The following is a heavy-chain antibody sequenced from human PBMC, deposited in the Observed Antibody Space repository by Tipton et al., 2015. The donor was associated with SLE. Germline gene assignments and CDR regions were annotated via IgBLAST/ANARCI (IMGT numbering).Heavy chain of an antibody. Sequence: TLSLTCSVSGHSVSSGFYWGWIRQSPGKGLEWIGNFYHRGTTYYNPSLKSRVTISADTSKNHLSLKLTSVTAAGTAVYFCARTLDALDIWGQGTMVTVSS. J-gene: IGHJ3*02. CDR3: ARTLDALDI. CDR1: GHSVSSGFY. CDR2: FYHRGTT. V-gene: IGHV4-38-2*01.